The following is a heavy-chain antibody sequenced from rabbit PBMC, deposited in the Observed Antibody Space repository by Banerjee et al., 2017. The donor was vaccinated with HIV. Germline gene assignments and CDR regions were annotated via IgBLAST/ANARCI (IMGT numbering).Heavy chain of an antibody. CDR1: GFSFSSSDW. D-gene: IGHD4-1*01. CDR3: ARDLAGVIGWNFNL. V-gene: IGHV1S45*01. J-gene: IGHJ4*01. Sequence: QEQLVESGGGLVQPEGSLTLTCTASGFSFSSSDWICWVRQAPGKGLEWIACIYGGSSGSSHYATWAKGRFTISKMPSTTVTLQMTSMTAADTATYFCARDLAGVIGWNFNLWGQGTLVTVS. CDR2: IYGGSSGSS.